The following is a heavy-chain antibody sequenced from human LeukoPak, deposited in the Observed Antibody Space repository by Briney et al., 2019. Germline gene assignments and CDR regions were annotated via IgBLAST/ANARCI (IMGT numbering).Heavy chain of an antibody. V-gene: IGHV4-34*01. J-gene: IGHJ4*02. CDR1: GGSFSGYY. CDR2: INHSGST. CDR3: ARSDSSGYYS. Sequence: KPSETLSLTCAVYGGSFSGYYWSWIRQPPGKGLEWIGEINHSGSTNYNPSLKSRVTISVDTSKNQFSLKLSSVTAADTAVYYCARSDSSGYYSWGQGTLVTVSS. D-gene: IGHD3-22*01.